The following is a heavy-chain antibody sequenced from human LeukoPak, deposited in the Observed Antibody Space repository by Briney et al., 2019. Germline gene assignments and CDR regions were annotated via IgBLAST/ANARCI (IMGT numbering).Heavy chain of an antibody. CDR1: GFTFSSYS. CDR2: ISSSSSYI. J-gene: IGHJ3*02. Sequence: GGSLRLSCAASGFTFSSYSMNWVRQAPGKGLEWVSSISSSSSYIYYADSVKGRFTISRDNAKNSLYLQMNSLRAEDTAVYYCARGIQLWDAFDMWGQGTMVTVSS. V-gene: IGHV3-21*01. CDR3: ARGIQLWDAFDM. D-gene: IGHD5-18*01.